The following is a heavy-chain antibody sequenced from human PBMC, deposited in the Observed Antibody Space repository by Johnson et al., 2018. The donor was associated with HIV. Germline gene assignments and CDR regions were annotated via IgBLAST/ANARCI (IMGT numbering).Heavy chain of an antibody. V-gene: IGHV3-9*01. J-gene: IGHJ3*02. CDR1: GFTFDDYA. CDR2: ISWNSGSI. Sequence: LSCAASGFTFDDYAMHWVRQAPGKGLEWVSGISWNSGSIGYADSVKGRFTISRDNAKNSLYLQMNSLRAEDTAVYYCAREMNAGNDAFDIWGQGTMVTVSS. CDR3: AREMNAGNDAFDI.